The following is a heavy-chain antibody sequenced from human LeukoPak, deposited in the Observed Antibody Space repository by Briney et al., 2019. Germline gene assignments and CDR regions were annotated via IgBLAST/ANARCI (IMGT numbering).Heavy chain of an antibody. CDR2: IYYSGST. Sequence: SETLSLTCTLFGGSISGSNNYWGWIRQPPGKGLEWIGSIYYSGSTYYNPSLKSRVSMSVDTSKNQFSLKLSSVTAADTAVYYCANLGTHPYVFDNWGQGTLVTVSS. CDR3: ANLGTHPYVFDN. J-gene: IGHJ4*02. V-gene: IGHV4-39*01. CDR1: GGSISGSNNY. D-gene: IGHD1-26*01.